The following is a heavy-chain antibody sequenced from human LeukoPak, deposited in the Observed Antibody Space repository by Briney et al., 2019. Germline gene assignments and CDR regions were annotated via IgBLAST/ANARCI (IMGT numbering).Heavy chain of an antibody. CDR1: GFTFSTYD. Sequence: GGSLRLSCAASGFTFSTYDMSWVRRAPGRGLEWVSVIYAGGTTYYADSVRGRFTISRDNSKNTLYLQMNSLRDEDTAVYYCARDSSGWYDHWGQGTLVTVSS. V-gene: IGHV3-53*01. D-gene: IGHD6-19*01. CDR2: IYAGGTT. J-gene: IGHJ5*02. CDR3: ARDSSGWYDH.